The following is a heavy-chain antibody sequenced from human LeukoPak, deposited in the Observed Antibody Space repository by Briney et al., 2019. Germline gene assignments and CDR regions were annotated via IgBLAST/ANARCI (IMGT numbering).Heavy chain of an antibody. CDR1: GFTFSTYA. D-gene: IGHD3-10*01. CDR2: ISGSGGST. J-gene: IGHJ4*02. V-gene: IGHV3-23*01. Sequence: GGSLRLSCAASGFTFSTYAMNWVRQVPGKGLEWVSAISGSGGSTYYADSVKGRFTISRDNAKNSLYLQMNSLRAEDTALYYCAKGAYYGSGSYSTFDYWGQGTLVTVSS. CDR3: AKGAYYGSGSYSTFDY.